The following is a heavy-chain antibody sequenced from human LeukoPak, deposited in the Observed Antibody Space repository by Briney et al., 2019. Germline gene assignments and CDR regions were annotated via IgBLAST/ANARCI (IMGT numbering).Heavy chain of an antibody. J-gene: IGHJ3*01. Sequence: HPGGSLRLSCAASGFTFSSYSMNWVRQAPGKGLEWVSYISSSSSTIYYADSVKGRFTISRDNSKNTLYLQMNSLRAEDTAVYYCAKERSVYGDYADAFDVRGQGTMVTISS. CDR2: ISSSSSTI. D-gene: IGHD4-17*01. CDR3: AKERSVYGDYADAFDV. V-gene: IGHV3-48*01. CDR1: GFTFSSYS.